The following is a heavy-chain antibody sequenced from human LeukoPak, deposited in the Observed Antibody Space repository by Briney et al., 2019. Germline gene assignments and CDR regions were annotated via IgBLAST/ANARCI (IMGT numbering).Heavy chain of an antibody. J-gene: IGHJ4*02. CDR2: IRSKAYGGTT. V-gene: IGHV3-49*04. CDR3: SRAGYELDFDY. D-gene: IGHD5-12*01. CDR1: GFTFGDYA. Sequence: GGSLRLSCTASGFTFGDYAMSWVRQAPGKGLEGVGFIRSKAYGGTTEYAASVKGRCTISRDDSKSIAYLQMNSLKTEDTAVYYCSRAGYELDFDYWGQGTLVTVSS.